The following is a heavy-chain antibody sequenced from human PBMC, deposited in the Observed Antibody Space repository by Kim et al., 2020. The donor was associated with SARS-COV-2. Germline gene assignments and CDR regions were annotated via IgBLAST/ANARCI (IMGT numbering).Heavy chain of an antibody. J-gene: IGHJ3*01. CDR2: ISYDGSIN. D-gene: IGHD3-10*01. Sequence: GGSLRLSCGASGFTFNNYAMHWVRQAPGKGLEWVAVISYDGSINYYADSVKGQFTVSRDSSPNTLYLQMRGLGPEDPALYYCGKSRPFFWFGGGWIAFD. CDR3: GKSRPFFWFGGGWIAFD. CDR1: GFTFNNYA. V-gene: IGHV3-30*18.